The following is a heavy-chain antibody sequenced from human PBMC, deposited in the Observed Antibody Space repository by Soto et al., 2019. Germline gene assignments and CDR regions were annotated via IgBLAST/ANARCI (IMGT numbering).Heavy chain of an antibody. V-gene: IGHV3-7*05. Sequence: GGSLRLSCAASGFTFSSYWMSRVRQAPGKGLEWVANIKLDGSEKYYVDSVKGRFTISRDNAKNSLYLQMNSLRAEDTAVYYCATYIAAAGPYYFDYWGQGTLVTVSS. J-gene: IGHJ4*02. CDR3: ATYIAAAGPYYFDY. D-gene: IGHD6-13*01. CDR1: GFTFSSYW. CDR2: IKLDGSEK.